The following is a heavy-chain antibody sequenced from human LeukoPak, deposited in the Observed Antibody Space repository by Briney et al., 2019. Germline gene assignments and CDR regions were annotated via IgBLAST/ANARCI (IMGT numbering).Heavy chain of an antibody. Sequence: SETLSLTCTVSGGSISSSSYHWGWIRQPPGKGLEWIGSIYYSGSTYYNPSLKSRVTISVDTSKNQFSLKLSSVTAADTAVYYCARTAGGWYEIDPWGQGTLVTVSS. J-gene: IGHJ5*02. CDR1: GGSISSSSYH. CDR3: ARTAGGWYEIDP. CDR2: IYYSGST. V-gene: IGHV4-39*07. D-gene: IGHD6-19*01.